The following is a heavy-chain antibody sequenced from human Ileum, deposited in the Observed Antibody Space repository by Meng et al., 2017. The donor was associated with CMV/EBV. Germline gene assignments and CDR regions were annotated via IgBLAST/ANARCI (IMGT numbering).Heavy chain of an antibody. CDR3: AAVGVLSGFFLDY. CDR2: IRKEINSYTT. CDR1: GFEFSGYF. J-gene: IGHJ4*02. V-gene: IGHV3-72*01. D-gene: IGHD3-3*01. Sequence: CGFEFSGYFMGWVRQATGKGLEWVGRIRKEINSYTTEYAASVKGRFTISRDDSDYSLYLQLNSLRTDDTAVYYCAAVGVLSGFFLDYWGQGTLVTVSS.